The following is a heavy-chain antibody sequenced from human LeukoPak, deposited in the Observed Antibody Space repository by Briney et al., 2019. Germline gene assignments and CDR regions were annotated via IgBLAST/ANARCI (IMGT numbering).Heavy chain of an antibody. Sequence: PGGSLRLSCVASGFALSSNYVGWVRQAPGKGLHWVSLLYSGGDTYYADSVKGRFTISRDTSKNTLYLQMNSLRADDTAVYYCARDLYSSGWYGIYWGQGTLVTVSS. CDR3: ARDLYSSGWYGIY. CDR1: GFALSSNY. D-gene: IGHD6-19*01. J-gene: IGHJ4*02. V-gene: IGHV3-53*01. CDR2: LYSGGDT.